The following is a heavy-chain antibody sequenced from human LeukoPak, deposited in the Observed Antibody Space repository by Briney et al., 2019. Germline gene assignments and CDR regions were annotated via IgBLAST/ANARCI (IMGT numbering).Heavy chain of an antibody. CDR3: ARARWQLVPYFDS. D-gene: IGHD6-6*01. Sequence: GASVKVSCKASGYTFTDYYMHWVRQAPGQGLEWMGWINPNSGGTNFAQKFQGRVAMTRDTSISTAYLELGSLRSDDTAVYFCARARWQLVPYFDSWGQGNLVTVSS. CDR2: INPNSGGT. V-gene: IGHV1-2*02. J-gene: IGHJ4*02. CDR1: GYTFTDYY.